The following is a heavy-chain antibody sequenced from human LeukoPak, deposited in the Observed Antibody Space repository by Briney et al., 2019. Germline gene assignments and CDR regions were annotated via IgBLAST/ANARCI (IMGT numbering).Heavy chain of an antibody. CDR3: ANGPMYSGSPGAEV. CDR2: IYSGGST. CDR1: GFTFKNYY. D-gene: IGHD5-12*01. J-gene: IGHJ4*02. V-gene: IGHV3-53*01. Sequence: GGSLRLSCTASGFTFKNYYMGWVRQAPGKGLEWVSVIYSGGSTYYADSVKGRFTISRDNSKNTLYLQMNSLRAEDTAVYYCANGPMYSGSPGAEVWGQGTLVTVSS.